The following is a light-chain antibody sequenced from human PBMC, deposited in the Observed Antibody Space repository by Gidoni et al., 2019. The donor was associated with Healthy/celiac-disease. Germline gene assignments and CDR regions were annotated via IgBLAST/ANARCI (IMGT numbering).Light chain of an antibody. J-gene: IGKJ3*01. CDR3: QQSYSTLT. CDR1: QSISSY. V-gene: IGKV1-39*01. CDR2: AAS. Sequence: DIQMTQSPSSLSASVGARVTITCRASQSISSYLNWYQQKPGKAPKLLIYAASSLQSVVPSRFSGSGSGTDFTLTISSLQPEDFATYYCQQSYSTLTFGPGTKVDIK.